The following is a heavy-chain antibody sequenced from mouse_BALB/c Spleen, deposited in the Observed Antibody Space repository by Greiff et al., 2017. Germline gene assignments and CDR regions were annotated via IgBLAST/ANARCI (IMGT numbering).Heavy chain of an antibody. CDR1: GDSITSGY. J-gene: IGHJ4*01. Sequence: EVQLQQSGPSLVKPSQTLSLTCSVTGDSITSGYWNWIRKFPGNKLEYMGYISYSGSTYYNPSLKSRISITRDTSKNQYYLQLNSVTTEDTATYYCARYGKIGGAMDYWGQGTSVTVSS. D-gene: IGHD2-14*01. CDR2: ISYSGST. CDR3: ARYGKIGGAMDY. V-gene: IGHV3-8*02.